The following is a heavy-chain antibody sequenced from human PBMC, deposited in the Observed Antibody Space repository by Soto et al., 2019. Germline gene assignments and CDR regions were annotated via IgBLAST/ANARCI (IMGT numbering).Heavy chain of an antibody. CDR2: VAYDGTTQ. CDR1: GFTFANYP. Sequence: QVQLVESGGGVVQPGRSLRLSCAASGFTFANYPIHWVRQAPGKGLGWAAVVAYDGTTQYYADSVKGRFTISRDNSKNTVYLQMNSLRPEDTAVYYCARSSTCYLESAFDIWGQGTMVIVSS. CDR3: ARSSTCYLESAFDI. J-gene: IGHJ3*02. D-gene: IGHD6-13*01. V-gene: IGHV3-30-3*01.